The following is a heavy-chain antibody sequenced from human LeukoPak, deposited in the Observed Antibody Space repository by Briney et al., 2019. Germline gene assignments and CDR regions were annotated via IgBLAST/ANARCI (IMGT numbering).Heavy chain of an antibody. D-gene: IGHD5-18*01. J-gene: IGHJ5*02. CDR3: ARVIGVDTAMVSVDWFDP. CDR1: GGSFSGYY. Sequence: SETLSLTCAVYGGSFSGYYWSWIRQPPGKGLEWIGEINHGGSTNYNPSLKSRVTISVDTSKNQFSLKLSSVTAADTAVYYCARVIGVDTAMVSVDWFDPWGQGTLVTVSS. V-gene: IGHV4-34*01. CDR2: INHGGST.